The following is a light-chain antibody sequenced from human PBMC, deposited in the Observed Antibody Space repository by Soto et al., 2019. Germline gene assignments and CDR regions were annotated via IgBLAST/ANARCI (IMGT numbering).Light chain of an antibody. Sequence: EIVMTQSPAILSVSPGERVTLSCRASQSLSGHLAWYQQKLGQAPRLLIYGASTRAAGIPARFSGSGSGTEFKLTIDSLQSEDIATYYCQQYDNLPSTFGPGTKVDIK. J-gene: IGKJ3*01. V-gene: IGKV3-15*01. CDR2: GAS. CDR1: QSLSGH. CDR3: QQYDNLPST.